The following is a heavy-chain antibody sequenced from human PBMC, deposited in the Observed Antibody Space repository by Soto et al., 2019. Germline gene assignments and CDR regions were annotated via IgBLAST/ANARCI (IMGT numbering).Heavy chain of an antibody. V-gene: IGHV3-21*01. CDR2: ISSSSSYI. CDR3: ARDLEYYDILTGRAYYYYMDV. J-gene: IGHJ6*03. Sequence: GGSLRLSCAASGFTFSSYSMNWVRQAPGKGLEWVSSISSSSSYIYYADSVKGRFTISRDNAKNSLYLQMNSLRAEDRAVYYCARDLEYYDILTGRAYYYYMDVWGKGTTVTVSS. CDR1: GFTFSSYS. D-gene: IGHD3-9*01.